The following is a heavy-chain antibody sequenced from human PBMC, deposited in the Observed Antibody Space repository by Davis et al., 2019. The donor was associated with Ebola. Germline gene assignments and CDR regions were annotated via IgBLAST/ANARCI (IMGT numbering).Heavy chain of an antibody. CDR3: ARQLYTGSSADWFDP. CDR2: IYYSGST. D-gene: IGHD6-6*01. CDR1: GGSISSYY. V-gene: IGHV4-59*08. Sequence: MPSETLSLTCAVSGGSISSYYWSWIRQPPGKGLEWIGYIYYSGSTNCNPSLKSRVTISVDTSKNQFSLKLSSMSAADTAVYYCARQLYTGSSADWFDPWGQGTLVTVSS. J-gene: IGHJ5*02.